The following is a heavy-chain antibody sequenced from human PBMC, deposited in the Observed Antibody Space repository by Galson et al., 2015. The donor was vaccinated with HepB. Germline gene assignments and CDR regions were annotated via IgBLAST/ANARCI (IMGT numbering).Heavy chain of an antibody. Sequence: SLRLSCAASGFTFSSYAMHWVRQAPGKGLEWVAVISYDGSNKYYADSVKGRFTISRDNSKNTLYLQMNSLRAEDTAVYYCAREGLAALRAITYYYYYGMDVWCQGTTFTVSS. J-gene: IGHJ6*02. CDR3: AREGLAALRAITYYYYYGMDV. CDR1: GFTFSSYA. V-gene: IGHV3-30*04. CDR2: ISYDGSNK. D-gene: IGHD1-14*01.